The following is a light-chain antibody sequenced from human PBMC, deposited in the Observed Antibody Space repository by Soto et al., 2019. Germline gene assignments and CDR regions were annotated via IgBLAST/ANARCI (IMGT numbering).Light chain of an antibody. CDR1: NIGGRS. CDR2: DDS. V-gene: IGLV3-21*02. CDR3: KVWDSSSDHPNVV. Sequence: SYELTQPPSVSVAPGQTASITCGGDNIGGRSVHWYQQKPGQAPVLVVSDDSDRPSGIPERFSGSNSGNTATLTISRVEAGDEADDSCKVWDSSSDHPNVVFGGGTKLTVL. J-gene: IGLJ2*01.